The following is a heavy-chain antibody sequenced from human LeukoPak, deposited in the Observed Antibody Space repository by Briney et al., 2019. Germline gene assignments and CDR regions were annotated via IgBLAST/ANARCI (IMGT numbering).Heavy chain of an antibody. CDR3: VRAAQEGRDTLTGIQTGNWFNP. J-gene: IGHJ5*02. CDR1: GYNFTTYD. CDR2: MNPNSGNA. Sequence: ASVKVSCKASGYNFTTYDINWVRQASGQGPEWMGWMNPNSGNAGYAQQFQGRMDLTRITSISTAYMELTSLRSDDTAIYYCVRAAQEGRDTLTGIQTGNWFNPWGQGTLVTVSS. V-gene: IGHV1-8*01. D-gene: IGHD3-9*01.